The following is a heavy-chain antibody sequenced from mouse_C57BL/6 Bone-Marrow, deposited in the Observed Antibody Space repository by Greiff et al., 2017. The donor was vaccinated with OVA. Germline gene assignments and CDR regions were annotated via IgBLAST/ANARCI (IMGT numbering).Heavy chain of an antibody. CDR2: IYPGGGYT. CDR3: AREDYDYDLSYWYFDV. J-gene: IGHJ1*03. Sequence: VKLQESGAELVRPGTSVKMSCKASGYTFTNYWIGWAKQRPGHGLEWIGDIYPGGGYTNYNEKFKGKATLTADKSSSTAYMQFSSLTSEDSAIYYCAREDYDYDLSYWYFDVWGTGTTVTVSS. V-gene: IGHV1-63*01. D-gene: IGHD2-4*01. CDR1: GYTFTNYW.